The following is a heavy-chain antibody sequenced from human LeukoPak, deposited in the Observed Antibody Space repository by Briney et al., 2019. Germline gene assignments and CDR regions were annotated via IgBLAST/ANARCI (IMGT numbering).Heavy chain of an antibody. Sequence: GGSLRLSCVVSGFYFGSFWMTWVRQAPGKGLEWVSIIYSAGSTYYADSVKGRFTISRDNSKNTLYLQMNSLRAEDTAVYYCAKGHCTNGICWLDWGQGTLVTVSS. CDR3: AKGHCTNGICWLD. V-gene: IGHV3-53*01. CDR1: GFYFGSFW. J-gene: IGHJ4*02. D-gene: IGHD2-8*01. CDR2: IYSAGST.